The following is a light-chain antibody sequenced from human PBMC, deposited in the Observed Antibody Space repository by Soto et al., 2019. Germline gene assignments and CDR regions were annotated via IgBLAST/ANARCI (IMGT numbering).Light chain of an antibody. CDR1: RNVGDW. CDR3: QEHGTYPLT. J-gene: IGKJ4*01. V-gene: IGKV1-5*03. CDR2: KAS. Sequence: DKQLTQSPSTLSASIGDRVTITCRASRNVGDWLAWFQQKPGKAPKLLIYKASTLESGVPSRFRGTASGTEFTLTISSLQPDDYASYYCQEHGTYPLTCGGGTKVEIK.